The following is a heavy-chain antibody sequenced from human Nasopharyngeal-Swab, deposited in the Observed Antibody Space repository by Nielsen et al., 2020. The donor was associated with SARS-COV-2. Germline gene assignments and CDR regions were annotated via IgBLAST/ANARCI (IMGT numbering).Heavy chain of an antibody. Sequence: SETLSLTCTVSGGSIRNYYWTWIRQPPGGGLEWIGYISSSGNTNHHTSLKTRVSMSLDYSKNQFSLKLTSVTTADTAIYFCARDLLKTTRGGYTYYCVDVWGKGTSVTVSS. CDR1: GGSIRNYY. D-gene: IGHD2-2*02. V-gene: IGHV4-59*01. CDR3: ARDLLKTTRGGYTYYCVDV. J-gene: IGHJ6*03. CDR2: ISSSGNT.